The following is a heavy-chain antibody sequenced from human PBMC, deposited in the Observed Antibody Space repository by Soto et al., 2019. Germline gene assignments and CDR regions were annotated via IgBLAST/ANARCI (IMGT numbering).Heavy chain of an antibody. CDR1: GCSISSGDYY. CDR2: IYYSGSA. D-gene: IGHD2-21*01. CDR3: ARAMRVIPGRFFDY. Sequence: PSETLSLTCTFSGCSISSGDYYWSWIRQPPGKGLEWIGYIYYSGSAYYNPSLKSRVSISVDTSKNQFSLKLSAVTAADTAVYYCARAMRVIPGRFFDYWGQGTLVTVSS. J-gene: IGHJ4*02. V-gene: IGHV4-30-4*01.